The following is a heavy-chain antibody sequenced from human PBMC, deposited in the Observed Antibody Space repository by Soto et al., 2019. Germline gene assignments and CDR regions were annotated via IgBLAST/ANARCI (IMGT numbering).Heavy chain of an antibody. V-gene: IGHV3-7*05. CDR2: IEKDGSET. D-gene: IGHD6-19*01. Sequence: EVQLVESGGGLVQPGGSLRLTCAASGFTFSTYWMNWVRLAPGKGLEWVANIEKDGSETNYLDSVKGRFTISRDNAKNSLFLRMNSLRAEDTAVYYCVVGSGWLSDYWGHGTQLTVSS. CDR1: GFTFSTYW. J-gene: IGHJ4*01. CDR3: VVGSGWLSDY.